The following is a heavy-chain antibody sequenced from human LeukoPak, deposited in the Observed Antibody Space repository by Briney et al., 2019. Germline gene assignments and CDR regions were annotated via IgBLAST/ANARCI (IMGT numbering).Heavy chain of an antibody. V-gene: IGHV4-39*01. CDR1: RGSISSSSHY. J-gene: IGHJ4*02. CDR3: ASTYYYDSSGQYYFDY. Sequence: SETLSLTCTVSRGSISSSSHYWGWVRQPPGKGLEWVGSVYYSGITHYNPSLKSRVTISVDTSKNQFSLKLSSVTAADTAVYYCASTYYYDSSGQYYFDYWGQGTLVTVSS. CDR2: VYYSGIT. D-gene: IGHD3-22*01.